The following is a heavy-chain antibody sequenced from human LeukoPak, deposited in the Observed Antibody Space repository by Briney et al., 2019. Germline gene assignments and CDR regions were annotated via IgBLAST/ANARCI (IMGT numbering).Heavy chain of an antibody. CDR2: IWYDGSNK. CDR3: AKDAAGSISWANY. D-gene: IGHD6-13*01. Sequence: PGGSLRLSCAASGFTFSSFGMHWVRQAPGKGLEWVAVIWYDGSNKYYADSVKGRFTISRDNSKNTLSLQMNSLRAEDTAVYYCAKDAAGSISWANYWGQGALVTVSS. CDR1: GFTFSSFG. J-gene: IGHJ4*02. V-gene: IGHV3-33*06.